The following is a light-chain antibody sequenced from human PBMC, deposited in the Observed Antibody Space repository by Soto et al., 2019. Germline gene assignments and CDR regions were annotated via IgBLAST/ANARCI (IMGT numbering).Light chain of an antibody. CDR1: SSDVGDYNY. Sequence: QSALTQPSSVSGSPGQSVTISCTGTSSDVGDYNYVSWYQQHPGKAPKLMIFDVSDRPSGVPDRFSGSKSGNTASLTISGLQAEDEADYFCCSYAGSFTFLFGSGTKLTVL. CDR3: CSYAGSFTFL. V-gene: IGLV2-11*01. J-gene: IGLJ1*01. CDR2: DVS.